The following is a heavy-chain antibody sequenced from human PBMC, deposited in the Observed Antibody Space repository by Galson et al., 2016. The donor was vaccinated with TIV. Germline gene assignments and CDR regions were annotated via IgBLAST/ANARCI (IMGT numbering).Heavy chain of an antibody. CDR3: AREVAHVDSVMLNADAFDV. CDR1: GYGLTNYW. Sequence: QSGAEVKQPGESLKISCKGSGYGLTNYWIGWVRQAPGQGLEWMGRIIPLLGRPDHAQKFQGRVTITADISTDTAYLELSSLRSEDTAIYYCAREVAHVDSVMLNADAFDVWGQGTMVTVSS. V-gene: IGHV1-69*04. CDR2: IIPLLGRP. J-gene: IGHJ3*01. D-gene: IGHD3-16*01.